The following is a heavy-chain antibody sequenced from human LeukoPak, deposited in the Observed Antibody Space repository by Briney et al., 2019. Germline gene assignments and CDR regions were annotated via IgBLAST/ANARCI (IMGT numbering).Heavy chain of an antibody. Sequence: SETLSLTCAVYGGSFSSYYWGWIRQPPGKGLEWIGSIYYSGSTYYNPSLKSRVTISVDTSKNQFSLKLSSVTAADTAVYYCARSEWLLWNYWGQGTLVTVSS. CDR2: IYYSGST. D-gene: IGHD3-3*01. CDR3: ARSEWLLWNY. V-gene: IGHV4-39*01. J-gene: IGHJ4*02. CDR1: GGSFSSYY.